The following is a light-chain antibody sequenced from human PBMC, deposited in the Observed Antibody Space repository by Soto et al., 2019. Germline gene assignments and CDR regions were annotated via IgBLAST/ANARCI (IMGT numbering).Light chain of an antibody. Sequence: QSALTQPRSLSVSPGQSVTISFTGTSSDVGGYKFVSWYQQHPGKVPKRIIYDVRNRPSGVPDRFSGSKSGNTASLTISGLQAEDEADYYCCSYAGSYTYVFGTGTKVTVL. CDR3: CSYAGSYTYV. J-gene: IGLJ1*01. V-gene: IGLV2-11*01. CDR1: SSDVGGYKF. CDR2: DVR.